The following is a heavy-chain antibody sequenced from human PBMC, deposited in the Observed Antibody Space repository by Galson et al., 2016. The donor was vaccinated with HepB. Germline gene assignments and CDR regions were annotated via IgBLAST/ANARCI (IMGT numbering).Heavy chain of an antibody. CDR3: ARERDLSPLLGGCCFDY. CDR2: IKEDGREK. Sequence: SLRLSCAASGFTFSNYWMSWVRQGPGKGLEWVANIKEDGREKYYVDSVKGRFTISRDNAKNSVYPQMNSLSIEDTAIYYCARERDLSPLLGGCCFDYWGQGTLVTVSS. D-gene: IGHD3-16*02. J-gene: IGHJ4*02. CDR1: GFTFSNYW. V-gene: IGHV3-7*04.